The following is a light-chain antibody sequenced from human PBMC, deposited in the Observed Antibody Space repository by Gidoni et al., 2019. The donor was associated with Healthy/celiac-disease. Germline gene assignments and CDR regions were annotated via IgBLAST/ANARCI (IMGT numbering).Light chain of an antibody. CDR2: KAS. V-gene: IGKV1-5*03. CDR1: QSISSW. CDR3: QQYNSYSWT. J-gene: IGKJ1*01. Sequence: DIQMTQSPSTLSASVGDRVTIPCRASQSISSWLAWYQQKPGKDPKLLIYKASSLEGGVPSRFSGSGSGTEFTLTISSLQPDDFATYYCQQYNSYSWTFXQXTKVEIK.